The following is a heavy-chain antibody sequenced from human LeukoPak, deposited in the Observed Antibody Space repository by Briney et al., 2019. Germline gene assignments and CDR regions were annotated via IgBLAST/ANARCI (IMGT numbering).Heavy chain of an antibody. CDR1: GFTFSSYA. CDR3: AKPGSSSYLYYFDS. D-gene: IGHD6-6*01. J-gene: IGHJ4*02. Sequence: PGGSLSLSCAASGFTFSSYAMNWVRQAPGKGLGWVSGISGSGGSTYYADSVKGRFTISRDNSKNTLYLQMNSLRAEDTAVYFCAKPGSSSYLYYFDSWGQGTLVTVSS. CDR2: ISGSGGST. V-gene: IGHV3-23*01.